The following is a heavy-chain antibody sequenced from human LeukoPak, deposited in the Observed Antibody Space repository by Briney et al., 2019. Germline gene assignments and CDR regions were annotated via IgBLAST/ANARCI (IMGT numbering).Heavy chain of an antibody. CDR3: AKGAERDYSITNWFDP. D-gene: IGHD4-11*01. V-gene: IGHV3-30-3*01. Sequence: PGGSLRLSCAASGFTFSSYAMHWVRQAPGKGLEWVAVISYDGSNKYYADSVKGRFTISRDNSKNTLYLQMNSLRAEDTAVYYCAKGAERDYSITNWFDPWGQGTLVTVSS. J-gene: IGHJ5*02. CDR1: GFTFSSYA. CDR2: ISYDGSNK.